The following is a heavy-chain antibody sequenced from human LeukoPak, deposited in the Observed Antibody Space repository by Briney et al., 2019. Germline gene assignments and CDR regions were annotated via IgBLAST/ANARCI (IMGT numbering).Heavy chain of an antibody. Sequence: GGSLRLSCAASGFTFGSYAMSWVRQAPGKGLEWVSVIYGGGSTYYADSVKGRFTISRDNSKNTLYLQMNSLRAEDTAVYYCARYYYDSSGYYFDYWGQGTLVTVSS. CDR2: IYGGGST. V-gene: IGHV3-66*01. CDR1: GFTFGSYA. CDR3: ARYYYDSSGYYFDY. D-gene: IGHD3-22*01. J-gene: IGHJ4*02.